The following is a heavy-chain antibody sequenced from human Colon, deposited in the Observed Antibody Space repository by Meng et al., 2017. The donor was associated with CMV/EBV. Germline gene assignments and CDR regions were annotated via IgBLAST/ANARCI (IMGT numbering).Heavy chain of an antibody. CDR2: VYYSGDT. CDR3: ARVSCTLGSCYDY. CDR1: GGSVSSVKYY. Sequence: SETLSLTCTVSGGSVSSVKYYWGWIRQPPGKGLEWIGNVYYSGDTYYSPSLKSRVTVSIDRSKNHFSLSLRSVTAADTAVYYCARVSCTLGSCYDYWGQGTPVTVSS. J-gene: IGHJ4*02. D-gene: IGHD6-13*01. V-gene: IGHV4-39*07.